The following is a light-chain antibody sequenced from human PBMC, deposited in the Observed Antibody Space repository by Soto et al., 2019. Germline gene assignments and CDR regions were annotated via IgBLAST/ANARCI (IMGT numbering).Light chain of an antibody. CDR1: NIGSKS. J-gene: IGLJ2*01. CDR2: HDS. CDR3: QVWDGSSAHVV. Sequence: SYELTQPPSVSVAPGKTASITCGGNNIGSKSVHWCQQKPGQAPVVVIYHDSDRPSGIPERFSGSNSANTATLTISRVEAGDEADYYCQVWDGSSAHVVFGGGTKVTVL. V-gene: IGLV3-21*04.